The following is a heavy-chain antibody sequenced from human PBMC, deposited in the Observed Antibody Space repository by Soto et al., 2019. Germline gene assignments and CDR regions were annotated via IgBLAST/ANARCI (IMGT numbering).Heavy chain of an antibody. V-gene: IGHV3-11*01. Sequence: GGSLRVSCAASVFTFSDYYMSWIRQAPGKGLEWVSYISSSGSTIYYADSVKGRFTISRDNAKNSLYLQMNSQRAEDTAVYYCASTVTTTAYNWFDPWGQGTLVTVSS. D-gene: IGHD4-4*01. J-gene: IGHJ5*02. CDR1: VFTFSDYY. CDR3: ASTVTTTAYNWFDP. CDR2: ISSSGSTI.